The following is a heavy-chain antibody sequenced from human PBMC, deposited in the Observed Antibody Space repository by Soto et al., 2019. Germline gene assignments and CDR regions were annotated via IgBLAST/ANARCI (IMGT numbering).Heavy chain of an antibody. CDR3: ARAAALPDYDGMDV. Sequence: QVQLVQSGAEVKKPGSSVKVSCKASGGTFSSYAISWVRQAPGQGLEWMGGIITIFGTANYAQKFQGRVTITADDSTRTAYLELSSLRSEDTAVYYCARAAALPDYDGMDVWGQGTTVTVSS. V-gene: IGHV1-69*12. J-gene: IGHJ6*02. CDR1: GGTFSSYA. CDR2: IITIFGTA. D-gene: IGHD2-2*02.